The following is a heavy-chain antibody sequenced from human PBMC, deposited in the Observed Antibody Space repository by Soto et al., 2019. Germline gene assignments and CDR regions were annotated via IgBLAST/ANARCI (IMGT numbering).Heavy chain of an antibody. CDR1: GFTFSRFW. CDR2: INTDGSST. J-gene: IGHJ6*02. CDR3: TRDPGAYSSSWNGMDV. V-gene: IGHV3-74*01. D-gene: IGHD6-13*01. Sequence: PGGSLRLSCAASGFTFSRFWMHWVRQAPGKGLVWVSRINTDGSSTTYADSVKGRFTISRDNAKNTLYLQMDSLRAEDTGVYYCTRDPGAYSSSWNGMDVWGQGTTVTVSS.